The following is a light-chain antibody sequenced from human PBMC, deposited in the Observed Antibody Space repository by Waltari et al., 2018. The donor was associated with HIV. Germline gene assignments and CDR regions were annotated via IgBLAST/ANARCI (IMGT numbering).Light chain of an antibody. Sequence: QSALTQPASVSGSPGQSITISCTGTGSDLRGYNSVSWYQHHPGKAPKVVMYEIRNRPSGVSSRFSGSISANTASLTISGLQAEDEADYFCTSYISSASPEFGGGTKVTVL. V-gene: IGLV2-14*01. J-gene: IGLJ2*01. CDR3: TSYISSASPE. CDR2: EIR. CDR1: GSDLRGYNS.